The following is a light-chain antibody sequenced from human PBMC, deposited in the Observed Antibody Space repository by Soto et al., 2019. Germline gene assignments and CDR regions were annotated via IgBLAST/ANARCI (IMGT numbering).Light chain of an antibody. CDR1: QSVSSN. CDR2: GAS. V-gene: IGKV3-15*01. Sequence: MTQSPSTLSGSVGDRVTITCRASQSVSSNLAWYQQKPGQAPRLLIYGASTRATGIPARFSGSGSGTEFTLTISSLQSEDFAVYYCQQYNDWPRTFGQGTKVDIK. J-gene: IGKJ1*01. CDR3: QQYNDWPRT.